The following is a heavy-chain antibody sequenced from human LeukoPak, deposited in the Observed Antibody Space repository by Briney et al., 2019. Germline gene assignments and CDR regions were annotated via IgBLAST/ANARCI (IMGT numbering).Heavy chain of an antibody. D-gene: IGHD3-22*01. CDR3: ARTGESYYYDSSGYDAFFDY. CDR2: IYYSGST. J-gene: IGHJ4*02. Sequence: SETLSLTCTVSGGSISSSSYYWGWIRQPPGKGLEWIGSIYYSGSTYYNPSLKSRATISVDTSKNQFSLKLSSVTAADTAVYYCARTGESYYYDSSGYDAFFDYWGQGTLVTVSS. CDR1: GGSISSSSYY. V-gene: IGHV4-39*01.